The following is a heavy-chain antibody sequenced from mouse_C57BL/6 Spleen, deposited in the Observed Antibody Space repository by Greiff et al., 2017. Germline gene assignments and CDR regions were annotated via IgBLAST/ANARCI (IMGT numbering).Heavy chain of an antibody. CDR1: GFSLTSYG. J-gene: IGHJ4*01. V-gene: IGHV2-2*01. CDR3: ARKGDSYAMDY. CDR2: IWSGGST. Sequence: VKLVESGPGLVQPSQSLSITCTVSGFSLTSYGVHWVRQSPGKGLEWLGVIWSGGSTDYNAAFISRLSISKDNSKSQVFFKMNSLQADDTARYYCARKGDSYAMDYWGQGTSVTVSS.